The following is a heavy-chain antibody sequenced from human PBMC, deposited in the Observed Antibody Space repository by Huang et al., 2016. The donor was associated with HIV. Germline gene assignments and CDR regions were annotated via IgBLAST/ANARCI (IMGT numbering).Heavy chain of an antibody. V-gene: IGHV1-69*01. CDR3: ARDRKYDNAWYWFDP. CDR1: GGTVSSYA. Sequence: QVQLVQSGAEVKKPGSSVRVSCEASGGTVSSYASNWGRQAPGQGLEWRGGIIPIFGTPNYAQKFQGRFTIPADESTSTAYMELSSLRSDDTAVYYCARDRKYDNAWYWFDPWGQGTLVTVSS. CDR2: IIPIFGTP. J-gene: IGHJ5*02. D-gene: IGHD1-1*01.